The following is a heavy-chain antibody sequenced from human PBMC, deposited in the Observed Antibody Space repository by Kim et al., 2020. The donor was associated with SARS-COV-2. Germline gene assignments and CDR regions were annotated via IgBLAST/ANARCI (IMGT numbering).Heavy chain of an antibody. CDR2: NT. Sequence: NTKYSQKFQGRVTLTSDTSATTAYMELSSLTSEDTAVYYCARDRELLCDYWGQGTPVTVSS. J-gene: IGHJ4*02. V-gene: IGHV1-3*01. CDR3: ARDRELLCDY. D-gene: IGHD1-26*01.